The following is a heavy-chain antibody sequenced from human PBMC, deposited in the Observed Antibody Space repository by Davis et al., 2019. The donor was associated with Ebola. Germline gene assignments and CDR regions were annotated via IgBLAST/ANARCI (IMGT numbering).Heavy chain of an antibody. CDR2: INHSGST. Sequence: MPSETLSLTCAVYGGSFSGYYWSWIRQPPGKGLEWIGEINHSGSTNYNPSLKSRVTISVDTSKNQFSLKLSSVTAADTAVYYCARAIVHPTYYDFWSGSRPYFDYWGQGTLATVSS. CDR3: ARAIVHPTYYDFWSGSRPYFDY. D-gene: IGHD3-3*01. V-gene: IGHV4-34*01. J-gene: IGHJ4*02. CDR1: GGSFSGYY.